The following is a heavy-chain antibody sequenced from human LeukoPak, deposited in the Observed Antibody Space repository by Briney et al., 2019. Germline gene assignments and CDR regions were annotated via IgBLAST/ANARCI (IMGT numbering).Heavy chain of an antibody. V-gene: IGHV4-59*05. Sequence: SETLSLTCTVSGGSISSYYWNWIRQPPGKGLEWIGSIYYSGSTYYNPSLKSRVTISVDTSKNQFSLKLSSVTAADTAVYYCARLGGSIVGATVDYWGQGTLVTVSS. CDR1: GGSISSYY. D-gene: IGHD1-26*01. CDR3: ARLGGSIVGATVDY. J-gene: IGHJ4*02. CDR2: IYYSGST.